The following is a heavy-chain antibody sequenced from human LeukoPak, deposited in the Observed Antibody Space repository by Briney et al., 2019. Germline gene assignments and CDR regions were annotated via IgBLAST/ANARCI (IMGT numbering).Heavy chain of an antibody. CDR1: GGSISSYY. CDR3: ARTLGSYYYGSGSYFSFDY. V-gene: IGHV4-59*01. Sequence: SETLSLTCTVSGGSISSYYWSWIRQPPGKGLEWIGYIYYSGSTNYNPSLKSRVTISVDTSKNQFSLKLSSVTAADTAVYYCARTLGSYYYGSGSYFSFDYWGQGTLVTVSS. J-gene: IGHJ4*02. D-gene: IGHD3-10*01. CDR2: IYYSGST.